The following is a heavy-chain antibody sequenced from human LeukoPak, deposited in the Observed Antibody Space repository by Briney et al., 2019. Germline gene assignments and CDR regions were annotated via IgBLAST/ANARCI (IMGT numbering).Heavy chain of an antibody. CDR3: ARGGRRGVGAFYYFDY. CDR2: ISYDGSNI. J-gene: IGHJ4*02. V-gene: IGHV3-30*04. D-gene: IGHD1-26*01. Sequence: GGSLRLSCAASGLTFSNYAMHWVRQAPGKGLEWVAVISYDGSNIYYADPVKGRFTISRDNSKSTLYLQVNTLRAEGTALYYCARGGRRGVGAFYYFDYWGQGTLVTVSS. CDR1: GLTFSNYA.